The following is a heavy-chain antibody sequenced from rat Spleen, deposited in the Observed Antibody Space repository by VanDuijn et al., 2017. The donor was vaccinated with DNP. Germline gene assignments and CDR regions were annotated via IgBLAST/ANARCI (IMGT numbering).Heavy chain of an antibody. CDR2: ISSSAGST. J-gene: IGHJ2*01. D-gene: IGHD2-7*01. CDR1: GFTFSDYY. CDR3: ARLLAGRSYYFDY. V-gene: IGHV5-25*01. Sequence: EVQLVESGGGLVQPGRSLKLSCAASGFTFSDYYMAWVRQAPTKGLEWVTSISSSAGSTSYRDSVKGRFTISRDNAKSTLYLQMNSLRSEDTATYYCARLLAGRSYYFDYWGQGVMVTVSS.